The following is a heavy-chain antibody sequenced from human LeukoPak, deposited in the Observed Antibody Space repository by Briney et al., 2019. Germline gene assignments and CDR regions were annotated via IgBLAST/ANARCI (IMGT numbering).Heavy chain of an antibody. CDR2: ISAYNGNT. D-gene: IGHD3-22*01. V-gene: IGHV1-18*01. Sequence: ASVKVSCKASGYTFTSYGISWVRQAPGQGLEWMGWISAYNGNTNYAQKLQGRVTMTTDTSTSTAYMELRGLRSDDTAVYYCARALRPQDYYDSSGYYFDFDYWGQGTLVTVSS. CDR3: ARALRPQDYYDSSGYYFDFDY. J-gene: IGHJ4*02. CDR1: GYTFTSYG.